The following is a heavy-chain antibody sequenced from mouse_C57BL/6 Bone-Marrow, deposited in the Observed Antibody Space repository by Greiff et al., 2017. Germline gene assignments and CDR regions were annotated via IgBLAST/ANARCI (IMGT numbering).Heavy chain of an antibody. CDR1: GFSFNTYA. Sequence: EVQRVESGGGLVQPKGSLKLSCAASGFSFNTYAMNWVRQAPGKGLEWVARIRSKSNNYATYYAESVKDRFTISRDDSESMLYLQMNNLKTEDTDMYDCESRLYYGSSYAMDYWGQGTSVTVSS. D-gene: IGHD1-1*01. V-gene: IGHV10-1*01. J-gene: IGHJ4*01. CDR3: ESRLYYGSSYAMDY. CDR2: IRSKSNNYAT.